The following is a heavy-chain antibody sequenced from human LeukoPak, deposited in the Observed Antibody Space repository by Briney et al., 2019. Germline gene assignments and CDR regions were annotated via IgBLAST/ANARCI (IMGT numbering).Heavy chain of an antibody. CDR1: GYTFTSYG. Sequence: SVKVSCKASGYTFTSYGISWVRQASGQGLEWMGGIIPIFGTANYAQKFQGRVTITADESTSTAYMELSSLRSEDTAVYYCARAEYSYGTTYYFDYWGQGTLFTVSS. CDR3: ARAEYSYGTTYYFDY. J-gene: IGHJ4*02. D-gene: IGHD5-18*01. V-gene: IGHV1-69*13. CDR2: IIPIFGTA.